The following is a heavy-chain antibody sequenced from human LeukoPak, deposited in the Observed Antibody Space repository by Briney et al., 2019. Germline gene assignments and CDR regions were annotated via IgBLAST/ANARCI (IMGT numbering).Heavy chain of an antibody. J-gene: IGHJ3*02. V-gene: IGHV4-34*01. Sequence: SSETLSLTCAVYGGSFSGYYWSWIRQPPGKGLEWIGEINHSGSTNYNPSLKSRVTISVDTSKNQFSLKLSSVTAADTAVYYCAKREYQLLFYHDAFDIWGQGTMVTVSS. D-gene: IGHD2-2*01. CDR3: AKREYQLLFYHDAFDI. CDR1: GGSFSGYY. CDR2: INHSGST.